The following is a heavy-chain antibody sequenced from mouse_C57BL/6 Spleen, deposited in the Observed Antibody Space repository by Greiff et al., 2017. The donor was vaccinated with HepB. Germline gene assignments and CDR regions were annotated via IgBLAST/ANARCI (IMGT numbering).Heavy chain of an antibody. J-gene: IGHJ2*01. Sequence: EVKLMESEGGLVQPGSSMKLSCTASGFTFSDYYMAWVRQVPEKGLEWVANINYDGSSTYYLDSLKSRFIISRDNAKNILYLQMSSLKSEDTATYYCARGLDYYGSSYNFDYWGQGTTLTVSS. D-gene: IGHD1-1*01. CDR1: GFTFSDYY. CDR3: ARGLDYYGSSYNFDY. CDR2: INYDGSST. V-gene: IGHV5-16*01.